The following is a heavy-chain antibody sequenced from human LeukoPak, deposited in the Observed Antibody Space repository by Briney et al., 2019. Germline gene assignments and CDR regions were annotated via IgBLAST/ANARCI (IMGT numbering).Heavy chain of an antibody. Sequence: PSETLSLTRTVSAGSISSFYWNWIRQPPGKGLEWIGYIYYSGSTNHNPSLRSRVNISVDTSKNQFSLKLSSVTAADTALYYCAGMYYYGSGTPPGYYYGMDVWGAKATVTVSS. CDR2: IYYSGST. J-gene: IGHJ6*04. D-gene: IGHD3-10*01. CDR1: AGSISSFY. V-gene: IGHV4-59*08. CDR3: AGMYYYGSGTPPGYYYGMDV.